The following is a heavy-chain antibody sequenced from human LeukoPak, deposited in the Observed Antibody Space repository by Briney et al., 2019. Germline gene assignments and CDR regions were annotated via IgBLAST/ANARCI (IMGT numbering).Heavy chain of an antibody. V-gene: IGHV4-4*07. CDR2: IYTSGST. CDR3: ATVLSSGWYQAFDI. CDR1: GGSISSYY. Sequence: SETLSLTCTVSGGSISSYYWSWIRQPAGKGLEWIGRIYTSGSTNYNPSLKSRVTMSVDTSKNQFSLKLSSVTAADTAVYYCATVLSSGWYQAFDIWGQGTMVTVSS. D-gene: IGHD6-19*01. J-gene: IGHJ3*02.